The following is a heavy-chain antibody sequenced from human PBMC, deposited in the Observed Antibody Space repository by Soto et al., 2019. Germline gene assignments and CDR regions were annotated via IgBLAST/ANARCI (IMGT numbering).Heavy chain of an antibody. D-gene: IGHD3-3*01. CDR1: GFTFSSYG. CDR2: ILGGNSGT. V-gene: IGHV3-NL1*01. Sequence: GGSLRLSCAASGFTFSSYGMHWVRQAPGKGLEWVSGILGGNSGTYYADSVKGRFTISRDNSKNTLYLQMNSLRAEDTAVYYCAKDSVFGVVIILLDYWGQGTLVTVSS. CDR3: AKDSVFGVVIILLDY. J-gene: IGHJ4*02.